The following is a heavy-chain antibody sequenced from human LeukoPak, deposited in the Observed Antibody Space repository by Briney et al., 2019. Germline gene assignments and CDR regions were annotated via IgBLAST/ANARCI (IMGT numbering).Heavy chain of an antibody. CDR3: AIQPYSSSSYFDY. D-gene: IGHD6-6*01. J-gene: IGHJ4*02. V-gene: IGHV1-2*02. CDR1: GYTFTGYY. Sequence: GASLKVSCKASGYTFTGYYMHWVRQAPGQGLEWMGWINPDSGGTNYAQKFQGRVTMTRDTSISTAYMELSRLRSDDTAVYYCAIQPYSSSSYFDYWGRGTLVTVSS. CDR2: INPDSGGT.